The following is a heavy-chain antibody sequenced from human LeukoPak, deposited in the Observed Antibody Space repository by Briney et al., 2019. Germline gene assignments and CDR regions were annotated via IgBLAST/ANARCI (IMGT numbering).Heavy chain of an antibody. CDR3: VRGDSVDY. CDR1: GFTLSSFG. J-gene: IGHJ4*02. CDR2: IRYDGSNK. Sequence: PGGSLRLSCVISGFTLSSFGIHWVRQAPGKGLDWVAFIRYDGSNKNDADSVKGRFTVSRDNSKNTVYLQMSSLRGEDTAVYYCVRGDSVDYWGQGTLVAVSS. V-gene: IGHV3-30*02. D-gene: IGHD3-16*01.